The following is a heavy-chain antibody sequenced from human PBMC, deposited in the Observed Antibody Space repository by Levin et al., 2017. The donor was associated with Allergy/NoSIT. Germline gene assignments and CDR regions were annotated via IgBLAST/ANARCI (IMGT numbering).Heavy chain of an antibody. J-gene: IGHJ4*02. V-gene: IGHV3-21*01. D-gene: IGHD4-17*01. CDR1: GFTFRSYS. CDR2: ISSSSNYI. Sequence: LSLTCAASGFTFRSYSMNWVRQAPGKGLEWVSSISSSSNYIYYIDSVKGRFTISRDNAKNSLYLQMNSLRAEDTAVYYCARSYPDYGDYWGQGTLVTVSS. CDR3: ARSYPDYGDY.